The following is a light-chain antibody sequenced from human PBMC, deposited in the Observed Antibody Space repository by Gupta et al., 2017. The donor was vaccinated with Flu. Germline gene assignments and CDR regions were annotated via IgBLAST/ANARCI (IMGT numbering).Light chain of an antibody. CDR2: GAS. V-gene: IGKV3-20*01. J-gene: IGKJ3*01. CDR1: QSVSSSY. Sequence: EIVLTQSPGTLSLSPGERATLSCRASQSVSSSYLAWYQQKPGQAPRLLIYGASSRDTGIPDRFSGSGYGTDFTLTISRREPEDFAVYYCQQYGSSPGITFGHGTKVDIK. CDR3: QQYGSSPGIT.